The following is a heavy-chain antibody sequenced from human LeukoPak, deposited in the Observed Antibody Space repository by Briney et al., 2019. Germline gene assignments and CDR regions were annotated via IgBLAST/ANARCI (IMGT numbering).Heavy chain of an antibody. J-gene: IGHJ4*02. CDR1: GFTFSSYS. V-gene: IGHV3-21*04. CDR2: ISSSSSYI. D-gene: IGHD3-16*01. Sequence: GGSLRLSCAASGFTFSSYSMNWVRQAPGKGLEWVSSISSSSSYIYYADSVKGRFTISRDNAKNSLYLQMNSLRAEDTAVYYCANVRVPVMITFGGVLFDYWGQGTLVTVSS. CDR3: ANVRVPVMITFGGVLFDY.